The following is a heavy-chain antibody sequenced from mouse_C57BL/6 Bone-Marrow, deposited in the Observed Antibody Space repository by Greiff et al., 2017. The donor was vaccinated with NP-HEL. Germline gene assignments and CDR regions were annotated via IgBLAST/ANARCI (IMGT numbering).Heavy chain of an antibody. J-gene: IGHJ3*01. CDR3: ARDGYYGSSWAWFAY. Sequence: VQLQQSGAELVRPGTSVKVSCKASGYAFTNYLIEWVKQRPGQGLEWIGVINPGSGGTNYNEKFKGKATLTADKSSSTAYMQLSSLTSEDSAVDFCARDGYYGSSWAWFAYWGQGTLVTVSA. V-gene: IGHV1-54*01. CDR2: INPGSGGT. CDR1: GYAFTNYL. D-gene: IGHD1-1*01.